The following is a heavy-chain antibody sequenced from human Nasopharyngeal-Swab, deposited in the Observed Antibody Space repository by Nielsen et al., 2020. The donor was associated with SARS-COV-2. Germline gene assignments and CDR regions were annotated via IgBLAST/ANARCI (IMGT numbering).Heavy chain of an antibody. CDR3: ARDPGRGFDY. J-gene: IGHJ4*02. D-gene: IGHD3-10*01. CDR2: IYYSGST. Sequence: RQAPGKGLEWIGYIYYSGSTNYNPSLKSRVTISVDTSKNQFPLKLSSVTAADTAVYYCARDPGRGFDYWGQGTLVTVSS. V-gene: IGHV4-59*01.